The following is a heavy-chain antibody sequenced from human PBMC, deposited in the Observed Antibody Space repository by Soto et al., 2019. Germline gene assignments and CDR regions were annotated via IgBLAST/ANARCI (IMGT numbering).Heavy chain of an antibody. V-gene: IGHV1-18*01. Sequence: HVQLVQSGGELKKPGASVKVSCNTSGYTFNTYFITWVRQAPGQGLEWMGWISPHNGNTNYAEKFQGRVTMTADTITKTAYMELRNLRIDDPAVYYCARDTGNSFDYWGQGTPVTLSS. J-gene: IGHJ4*02. CDR1: GYTFNTYF. CDR3: ARDTGNSFDY. CDR2: ISPHNGNT.